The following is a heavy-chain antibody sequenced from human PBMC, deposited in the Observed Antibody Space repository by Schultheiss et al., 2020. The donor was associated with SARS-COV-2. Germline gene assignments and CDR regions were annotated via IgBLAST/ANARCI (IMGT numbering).Heavy chain of an antibody. CDR2: IYHTGDT. Sequence: SETLSLTCAVSGGSISSGNWWTWVRQPPGKGLEWIGEIYHTGDTNYNPSLEGRVTISVDKSKNQFSLKVRSVTAADTAVYYCARGGIVATRPLFDYWGQGTLVTVSS. CDR1: GGSISSGNW. J-gene: IGHJ4*02. CDR3: ARGGIVATRPLFDY. D-gene: IGHD5-12*01. V-gene: IGHV4-4*02.